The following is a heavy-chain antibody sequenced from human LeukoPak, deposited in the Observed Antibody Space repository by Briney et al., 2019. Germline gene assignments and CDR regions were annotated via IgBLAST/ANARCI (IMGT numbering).Heavy chain of an antibody. D-gene: IGHD1-1*01. CDR1: GYTFTGYY. Sequence: GASVKVSCKASGYTFTGYYMHWVRQAPGQGLEWMGWINPNSGGTNYAQKFQGRVTMTRDTSISTAYMELSRLRSDDTAVYYCARGPQLERRSWFDPWGQGTLVTVSS. CDR2: INPNSGGT. V-gene: IGHV1-2*02. J-gene: IGHJ5*02. CDR3: ARGPQLERRSWFDP.